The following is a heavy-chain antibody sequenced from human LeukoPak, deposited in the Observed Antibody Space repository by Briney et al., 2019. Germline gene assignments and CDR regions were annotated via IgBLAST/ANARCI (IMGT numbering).Heavy chain of an antibody. CDR3: ASSPRTNYYDSSGYSY. CDR2: MNPNSGNT. Sequence: GASVKVSCKASGYTFTSYDINWVRQAPGQGLGWMGWMNPNSGNTGYAQKFQGRVTMTRNTSISTAYMELSSLRSEDTAVYYCASSPRTNYYDSSGYSYWGQGTLVTVSS. D-gene: IGHD3-22*01. CDR1: GYTFTSYD. J-gene: IGHJ4*02. V-gene: IGHV1-8*01.